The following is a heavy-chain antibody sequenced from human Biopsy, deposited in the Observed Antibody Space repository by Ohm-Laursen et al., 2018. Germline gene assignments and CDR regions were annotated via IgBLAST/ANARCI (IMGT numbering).Heavy chain of an antibody. D-gene: IGHD3-3*01. Sequence: TLSLTCTVSGGSISSYQWTWIRQPPGKGLEWIGYLYNTGGTNYNPSLRGRVTITVDTSKNQFSLKLTSVTAADTAVFFCARLYRLDDYWNDDPPDAFDVWGQGTMVTVSS. CDR2: LYNTGGT. CDR1: GGSISSYQ. J-gene: IGHJ3*01. V-gene: IGHV4-59*01. CDR3: ARLYRLDDYWNDDPPDAFDV.